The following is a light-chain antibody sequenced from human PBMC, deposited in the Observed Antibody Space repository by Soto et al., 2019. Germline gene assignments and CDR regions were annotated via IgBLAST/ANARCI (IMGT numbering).Light chain of an antibody. J-gene: IGKJ4*02. CDR1: QSLTRH. CDR2: GAS. Sequence: EKVITRCPASRAISPAPSVALSCRASQSLTRHLAWYHHKPGQSPRLLIYGASARATGIPDRFSGVGSGAEYTLTISSLESEDFAVYYCQQYDKWPRTFGGGTKVDIK. CDR3: QQYDKWPRT. V-gene: IGKV3-15*01.